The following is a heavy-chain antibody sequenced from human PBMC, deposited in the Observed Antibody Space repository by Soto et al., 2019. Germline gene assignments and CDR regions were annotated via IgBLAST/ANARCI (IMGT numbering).Heavy chain of an antibody. CDR1: GGSISTSSYY. V-gene: IGHV4-39*01. CDR3: ARDYDSSGDY. D-gene: IGHD3-22*01. CDR2: IYYSGST. J-gene: IGHJ4*02. Sequence: QLQLQESGPGLVKPSETLSLTCTVSGGSISTSSYYWGWIRQPPGKGLEWIGSIYYSGSTYYNPSLKSRVIISVDTSKNQFSLKLSYVTAADTAVYYCARDYDSSGDYWGQGTLVTVSS.